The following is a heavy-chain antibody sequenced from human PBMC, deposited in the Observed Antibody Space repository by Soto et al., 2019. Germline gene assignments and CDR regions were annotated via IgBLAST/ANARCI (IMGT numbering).Heavy chain of an antibody. V-gene: IGHV1-69*02. CDR1: GGTFRNYP. J-gene: IGHJ4*02. D-gene: IGHD2-15*01. CDR3: ARGPLAVLNYFES. Sequence: QVQLVQSGAEVKKPVSSVKVSCKAYGGTFRNYPIKWVRQAPGQGLEWMGSIFPLTDIPDYAQNFQARLTISADKSTSTAYMELSSLTSDDTAMYFCARGPLAVLNYFESWGQGTLVTVSS. CDR2: IFPLTDIP.